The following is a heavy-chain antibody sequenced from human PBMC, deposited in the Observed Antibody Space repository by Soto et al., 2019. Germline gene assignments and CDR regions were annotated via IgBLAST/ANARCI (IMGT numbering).Heavy chain of an antibody. V-gene: IGHV3-23*01. Sequence: PWWSLRLSCAASVFTFSSYAMSWFRQAPGKGLEWVSAISGSGGSTYYADSVKGRFTISRDNSKNTLYLQMNSLRAEDTAVYYCAKVSGGGYYDSSGPDYWGQGTLVTVSS. J-gene: IGHJ4*02. D-gene: IGHD3-22*01. CDR1: VFTFSSYA. CDR2: ISGSGGST. CDR3: AKVSGGGYYDSSGPDY.